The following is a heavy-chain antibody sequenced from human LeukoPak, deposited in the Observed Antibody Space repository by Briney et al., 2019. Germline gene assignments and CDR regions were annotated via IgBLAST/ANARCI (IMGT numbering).Heavy chain of an antibody. Sequence: GASVKVSCKASGYTFTSYDINWVRQATGQGLEWMGWMNPNSGNTGYAQKLQGRVTMTTDTSTSTAYMELRSLRSDDTAVYYCARDQAGMGSLSPLDYWGQGTLVTVSS. D-gene: IGHD3-10*01. J-gene: IGHJ4*02. V-gene: IGHV1-8*01. CDR2: MNPNSGNT. CDR3: ARDQAGMGSLSPLDY. CDR1: GYTFTSYD.